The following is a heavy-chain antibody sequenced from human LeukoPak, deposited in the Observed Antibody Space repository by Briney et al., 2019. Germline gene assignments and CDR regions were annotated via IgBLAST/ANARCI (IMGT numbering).Heavy chain of an antibody. CDR3: AKDRDGSNWFDP. D-gene: IGHD2-15*01. J-gene: IGHJ5*02. CDR2: ISGSVGST. Sequence: PGGSLRLSCAASGFTFSSYAMSWVRQAPGKGLEWVSAISGSVGSTYYADSVKGRFTISRDNSKTTLYLQMNSLRAEDTAVYYCAKDRDGSNWFDPWGQGTLVTVSS. CDR1: GFTFSSYA. V-gene: IGHV3-23*01.